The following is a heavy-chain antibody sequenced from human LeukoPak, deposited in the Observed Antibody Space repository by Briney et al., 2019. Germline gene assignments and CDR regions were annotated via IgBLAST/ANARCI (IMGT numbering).Heavy chain of an antibody. CDR1: GFTFSNYV. CDR2: ITKNGGTT. J-gene: IGHJ4*02. D-gene: IGHD3-9*01. CDR3: VKSSLTLPGLDYFDY. Sequence: GGSLRLSCSASGFTFSNYVMYWVRQAPGKGLEYVSGITKNGGTTYYGDSVKGRFTISRDNSKNTLYLQMSSLRAEDTAVYYCVKSSLTLPGLDYFDYWGQGILVTVSS. V-gene: IGHV3-64D*06.